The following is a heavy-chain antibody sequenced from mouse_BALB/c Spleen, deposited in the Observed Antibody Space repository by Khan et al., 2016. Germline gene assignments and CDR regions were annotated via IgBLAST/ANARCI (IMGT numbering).Heavy chain of an antibody. CDR2: IYPGDGDT. CDR3: ARGTPFAS. J-gene: IGHJ3*01. D-gene: IGHD2-14*01. CDR1: GYAFSGYW. V-gene: IGHV1-80*01. Sequence: QVQLKQSGAELVRPGSSVKISCKASGYAFSGYWMNWVKQRPGQRLEWIGQIYPGDGDTNYNGKFKGKATLTADKSSSTAYMQLSSLTSEDSAVYFCARGTPFASWGQGTLVTVSA.